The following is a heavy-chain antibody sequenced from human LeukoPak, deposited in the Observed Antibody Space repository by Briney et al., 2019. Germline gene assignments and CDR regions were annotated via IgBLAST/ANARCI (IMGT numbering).Heavy chain of an antibody. J-gene: IGHJ2*01. V-gene: IGHV1-69*06. Sequence: GASVKVSCKASGGTFSSYAISWVRQAPGQGLEWMGGIIPIIGTANYAQKFQGRVTITADKSTSTAYMELSSLRSEDTAVYYCARDRGKYFDRLTPDRYWYFDLWGRGTLVTVSS. CDR2: IIPIIGTA. CDR1: GGTFSSYA. D-gene: IGHD3-9*01. CDR3: ARDRGKYFDRLTPDRYWYFDL.